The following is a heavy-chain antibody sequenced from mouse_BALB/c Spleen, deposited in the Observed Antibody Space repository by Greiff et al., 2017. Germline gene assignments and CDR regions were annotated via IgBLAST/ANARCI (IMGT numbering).Heavy chain of an antibody. CDR2: INPSNGRT. J-gene: IGHJ4*01. Sequence: VQLQQPGAELVKPGASVKLSCKASGYTFTSYWMHWVKQRPGQGLELIGEINPSNGRTNYNEKFKSKATLTVDKSSSTAYMQLSSLTSEDSAVYYCARWGEDAMDYWGQGTSVTVSS. CDR3: ARWGEDAMDY. CDR1: GYTFTSYW. V-gene: IGHV1S81*02.